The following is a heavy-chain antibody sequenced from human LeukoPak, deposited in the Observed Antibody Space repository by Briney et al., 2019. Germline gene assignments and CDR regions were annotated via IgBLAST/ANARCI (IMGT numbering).Heavy chain of an antibody. CDR2: ISGSGDT. Sequence: GGSLRLSCAASGFTFDDYGMSWVRQAPGKGLEWVSAISGSGDTYYADSVKGRFTISRDNSKNTLYLQMNSLRAEDTAVYYCAREIRYYDFWSGYYNPTFMDVWGKGTTVTVSS. CDR1: GFTFDDYG. J-gene: IGHJ6*03. D-gene: IGHD3-3*01. CDR3: AREIRYYDFWSGYYNPTFMDV. V-gene: IGHV3-23*01.